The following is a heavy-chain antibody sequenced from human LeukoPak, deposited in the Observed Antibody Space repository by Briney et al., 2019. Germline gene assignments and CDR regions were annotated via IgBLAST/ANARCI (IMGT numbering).Heavy chain of an antibody. V-gene: IGHV3-23*01. CDR1: GFILNSYA. D-gene: IGHD1-7*01. Sequence: GGPLRPSCAASGFILNSYAMSWVRQAPGKGLEWVSAISGKSISTFYADSVKGRLTISRDNAKNTLYLQMNSLRAEDTAVYYCARAKKSGTSESRLDYWGQGTLVTVSS. J-gene: IGHJ4*02. CDR2: ISGKSIST. CDR3: ARAKKSGTSESRLDY.